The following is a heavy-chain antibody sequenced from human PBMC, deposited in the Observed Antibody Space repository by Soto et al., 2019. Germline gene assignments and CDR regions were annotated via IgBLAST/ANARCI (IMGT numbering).Heavy chain of an antibody. D-gene: IGHD2-21*02. CDR3: AREAGRSGLAYCGGDCYLDY. CDR1: GGTFSSYA. V-gene: IGHV1-69*13. J-gene: IGHJ4*02. Sequence: SVKVSCKASGGTFSSYAISWVRQAPGQGLEWMGGIIPIFGTANYAQKFQGRVTITADESTSTAYMELSSLRSEDTAVYYCAREAGRSGLAYCGGDCYLDYWGQGTLVTVSS. CDR2: IIPIFGTA.